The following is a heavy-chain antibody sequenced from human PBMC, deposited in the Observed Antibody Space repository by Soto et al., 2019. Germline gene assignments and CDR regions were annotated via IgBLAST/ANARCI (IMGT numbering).Heavy chain of an antibody. Sequence: PVKVSFKASVYTSTSYGTRWLRQARVQGLEWIGGIVVGTGSTTYAQIVQERIAITRDMSTNTAYMELSGLRPEDTAIYYCAADAHRVDFWSSYPYYYYSMDVWGQGTTVPVSS. CDR3: AADAHRVDFWSSYPYYYYSMDV. CDR2: IVVGTGST. V-gene: IGHV1-58*02. CDR1: VYTSTSYG. J-gene: IGHJ6*02. D-gene: IGHD3-3*01.